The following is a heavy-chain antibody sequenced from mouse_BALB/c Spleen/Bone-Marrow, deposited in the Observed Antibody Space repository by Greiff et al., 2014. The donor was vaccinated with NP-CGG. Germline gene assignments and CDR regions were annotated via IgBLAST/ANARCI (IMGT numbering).Heavy chain of an antibody. J-gene: IGHJ2*01. CDR1: GYTFTDYA. CDR3: ASYYGSSYFDY. D-gene: IGHD1-1*01. CDR2: ISTYSGNT. Sequence: VKLQESGPELVRPGVSVKISCKGSGYTFTDYAMHWVKQSHAKSLEWIGVISTYSGNTSYNQKFKGKATMTVDKSSSTAYMELARLTSEDSAIYYCASYYGSSYFDYWGQGTTLTVSS. V-gene: IGHV1-67*01.